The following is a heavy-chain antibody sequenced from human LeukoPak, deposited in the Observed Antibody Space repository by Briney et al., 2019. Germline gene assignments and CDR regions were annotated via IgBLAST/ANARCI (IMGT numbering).Heavy chain of an antibody. CDR2: IYYSGST. V-gene: IGHV4-31*03. D-gene: IGHD4-17*01. J-gene: IGHJ4*02. CDR3: ARDRSHGDSTYFDY. Sequence: SETLSLTCTVSGGSVNSGSYYWNWIRQHPGTGLEWIGYIYYSGSTCYNPSLKSRVTISVDTSKNQFSLKLSSVTAADTAVYYCARDRSHGDSTYFDYWGQGTLVTVSS. CDR1: GGSVNSGSYY.